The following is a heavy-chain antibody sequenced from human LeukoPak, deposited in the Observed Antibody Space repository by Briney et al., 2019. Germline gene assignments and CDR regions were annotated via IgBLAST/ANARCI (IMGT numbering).Heavy chain of an antibody. D-gene: IGHD2-15*01. Sequence: ASVKVSCKASGYTFTSYGISWVRQAPGQGLEWMGWISAYNGNTNYAQKLQGRVTMTTDTSTSTAYMELRSLRSDDTAVYYCASYCSGGSCYGERDWSDPWGQGTLVTVSS. CDR2: ISAYNGNT. J-gene: IGHJ5*02. V-gene: IGHV1-18*01. CDR3: ASYCSGGSCYGERDWSDP. CDR1: GYTFTSYG.